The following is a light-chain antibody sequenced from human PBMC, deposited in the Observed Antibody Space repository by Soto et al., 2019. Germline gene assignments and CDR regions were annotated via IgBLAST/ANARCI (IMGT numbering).Light chain of an antibody. J-gene: IGKJ4*01. CDR2: KAS. V-gene: IGKV1-5*03. CDR1: QSFSNY. Sequence: DIQMTQSPSTLSASVGDRVTITCRASQSFSNYLAWYQQKPGEAPKFLIYKASSLEGGVPSRFSGSGSGTEFTLTISSLQPDDFAIYYCQQYQSYPLTFGGGTKVDIK. CDR3: QQYQSYPLT.